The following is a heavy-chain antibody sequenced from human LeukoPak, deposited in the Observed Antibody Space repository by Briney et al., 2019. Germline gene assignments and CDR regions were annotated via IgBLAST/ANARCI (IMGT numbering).Heavy chain of an antibody. CDR2: IRSRSTDT. CDR3: VRGDDYVDRFYFDY. D-gene: IGHD4-17*01. J-gene: IGHJ4*02. CDR1: GFTFRSYN. V-gene: IGHV3-21*05. Sequence: GGSLRLSRVVSGFTFRSYNMNWVRQAPGKGLEWISGIRSRSTDTFYADSVKGRFTISRDTAKNSLYLQLTSLRGDDSAVYYCVRGDDYVDRFYFDYWGRGTLVTVSS.